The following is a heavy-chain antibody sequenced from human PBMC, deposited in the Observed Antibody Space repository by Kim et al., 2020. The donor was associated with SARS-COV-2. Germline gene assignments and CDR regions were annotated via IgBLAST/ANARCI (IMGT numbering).Heavy chain of an antibody. Sequence: GGSLRLSCAASGFTFSSYSMNWVRQAPGKGLEWVSSISSSSSYIYYADSVKGRFTISRDNAKNSLYLQMNSLRAEDTAVYYCAREGVSYDILTDRRYYYYMDVWGKGTTVTVSS. CDR2: ISSSSSYI. D-gene: IGHD3-9*01. V-gene: IGHV3-21*01. CDR1: GFTFSSYS. CDR3: AREGVSYDILTDRRYYYYMDV. J-gene: IGHJ6*03.